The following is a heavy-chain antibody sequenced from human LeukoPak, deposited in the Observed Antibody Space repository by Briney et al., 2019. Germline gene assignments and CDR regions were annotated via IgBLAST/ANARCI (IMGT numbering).Heavy chain of an antibody. CDR3: ARSSNYYDSSGYPAEYFQH. J-gene: IGHJ1*01. CDR1: GYSFTSYW. V-gene: IGHV5-51*01. D-gene: IGHD3-22*01. Sequence: GESLKISCKGSGYSFTSYWIGWVRQMPGKGLEWMGIIYPGDSDTRYSPSFQGQVTTSADKSISTAYLQWSSLKASDTAMYYCARSSNYYDSSGYPAEYFQHWGQGTLVTVSS. CDR2: IYPGDSDT.